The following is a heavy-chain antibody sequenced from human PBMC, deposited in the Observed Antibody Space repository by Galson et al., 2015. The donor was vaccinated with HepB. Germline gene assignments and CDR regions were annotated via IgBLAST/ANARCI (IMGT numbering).Heavy chain of an antibody. J-gene: IGHJ4*02. CDR3: AKDGMMVANNPYHFHY. CDR2: ITSSGGNS. V-gene: IGHV3-23*01. CDR1: GFSFTRYA. Sequence: PRLSCAASGFSFTRYAMTWVRQAPGKGLEWVSSITSSGGNSYYTDSVKGRFTVSRDNSKNTLLLQLNSLRAEDTAMYFCAKDGMMVANNPYHFHYWGQGTLVTVSS. D-gene: IGHD3-22*01.